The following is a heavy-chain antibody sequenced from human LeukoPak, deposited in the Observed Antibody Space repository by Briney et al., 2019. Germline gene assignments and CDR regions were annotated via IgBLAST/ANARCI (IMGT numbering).Heavy chain of an antibody. Sequence: SETLSLTCAVYGGSFSGYYWSWIRQPPGKGLEWIGEINHSGSTNYNPSLKSRVTISVDTSKNQFSLKLSSVTAADTAVYYRARGLNYGPAYWGQGTLVTVSS. J-gene: IGHJ4*02. CDR3: ARGLNYGPAY. CDR1: GGSFSGYY. V-gene: IGHV4-34*01. CDR2: INHSGST. D-gene: IGHD3-10*01.